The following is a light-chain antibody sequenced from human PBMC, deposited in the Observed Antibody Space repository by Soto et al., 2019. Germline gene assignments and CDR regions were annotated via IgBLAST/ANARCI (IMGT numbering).Light chain of an antibody. CDR3: CSFTSSTTHV. CDR2: EVN. J-gene: IGLJ1*01. Sequence: QSALTQPASVSGSPGQSITISCTGTSSDFGNYNLVSWYQQHPGKVLKLILFEVNKRPSGVSGRFSGSKSGNTASLTISGLQAWDEAYYYCCSFTSSTTHVFGTGTKVTVL. V-gene: IGLV2-23*02. CDR1: SSDFGNYNL.